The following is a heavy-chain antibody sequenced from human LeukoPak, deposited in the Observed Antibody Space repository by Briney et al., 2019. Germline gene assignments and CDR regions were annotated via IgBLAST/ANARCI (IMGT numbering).Heavy chain of an antibody. CDR3: ARAVAGIGSDAFDI. D-gene: IGHD6-19*01. J-gene: IGHJ3*02. Sequence: SGTLSLTCTVSGGSISSSSYYWGWIRQPPGKGLEWIGSIYYSGSTNYNPSLKSRVTISVDTSKNQFSLKLSSVTAADTAVYYCARAVAGIGSDAFDIWGQGTMVTVSS. V-gene: IGHV4-39*07. CDR1: GGSISSSSYY. CDR2: IYYSGST.